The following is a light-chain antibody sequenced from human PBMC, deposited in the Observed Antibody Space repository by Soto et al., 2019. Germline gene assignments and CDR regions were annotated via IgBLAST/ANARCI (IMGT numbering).Light chain of an antibody. CDR3: QQSYSTPHT. CDR1: QSINRY. CDR2: AAS. V-gene: IGKV1-39*01. J-gene: IGKJ2*01. Sequence: DIQMTQSPPSLSASVGDRVTITCRASQSINRYLSWYQQTPGRAPNLLIFAASSLQSGVPSRFSGSGSETDVTLTMISLQPEDFATYYCQQSYSTPHTFGQGTKLEIK.